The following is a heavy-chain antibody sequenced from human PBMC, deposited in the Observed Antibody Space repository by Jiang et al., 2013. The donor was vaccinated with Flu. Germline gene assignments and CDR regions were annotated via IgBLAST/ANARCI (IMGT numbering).Heavy chain of an antibody. V-gene: IGHV4-30-2*04. D-gene: IGHD6-13*01. CDR3: ARDSSSWYGEYFDY. Sequence: SRVTISVDTSKNQFSLKLSSVTAADTAVYYCARDSSSWYGEYFDYRGQGTLVTVSS. J-gene: IGHJ4*02.